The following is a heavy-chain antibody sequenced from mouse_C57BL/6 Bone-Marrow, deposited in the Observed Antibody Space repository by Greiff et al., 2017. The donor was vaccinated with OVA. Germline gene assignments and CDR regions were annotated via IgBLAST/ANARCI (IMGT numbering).Heavy chain of an antibody. V-gene: IGHV1-50*01. D-gene: IGHD1-1*01. CDR2: IDPSDSYT. CDR3: ARDLIIDV. Sequence: VQLQQPGAELVKPGASVKLSCKASGYTFTSYWMQWVKQRPGQGLEWIGEIDPSDSYTNYNQKFKGKATLTVDTSSSTAYMQLSSLTSEDSAVYYCARDLIIDVWGTGTTVTVSS. J-gene: IGHJ1*03. CDR1: GYTFTSYW.